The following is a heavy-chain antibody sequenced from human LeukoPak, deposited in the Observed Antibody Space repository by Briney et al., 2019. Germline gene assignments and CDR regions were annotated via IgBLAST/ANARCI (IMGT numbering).Heavy chain of an antibody. V-gene: IGHV1-69*04. CDR1: GGTFSSYA. CDR2: IIPILGIA. Sequence: GSSVKVSCKASGGTFSSYAISWVRQAPGQGLEWMGRIIPILGIASYAQKFQGRVTITADKSTSTAYMELSSLRSEDTAVYYCATDGSGSYFFVYWGQGTLVTVSS. CDR3: ATDGSGSYFFVY. J-gene: IGHJ4*02. D-gene: IGHD3-10*01.